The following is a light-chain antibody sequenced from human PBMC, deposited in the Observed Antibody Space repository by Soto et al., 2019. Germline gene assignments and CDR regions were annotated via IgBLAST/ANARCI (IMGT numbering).Light chain of an antibody. CDR3: SSYTSGSSHYV. CDR2: GVT. CDR1: SSDVGAYYS. V-gene: IGLV2-14*01. J-gene: IGLJ1*01. Sequence: QSVLTQPASVSRSPGQSITISCTGTSSDVGAYYSVSWYQHHPGKAPKLIIYGVTNRPSGVSNRFSGSKSGNTASLTISGLQAEDEADYHCSSYTSGSSHYVFGTGTKLTVL.